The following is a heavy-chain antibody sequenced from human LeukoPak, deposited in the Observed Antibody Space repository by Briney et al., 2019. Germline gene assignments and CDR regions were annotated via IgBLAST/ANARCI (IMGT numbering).Heavy chain of an antibody. CDR1: GFTFSSYG. J-gene: IGHJ4*02. Sequence: GGSLRLSCAASGFTFSSYGMHWGRQAPGKGLEWVALISYDGTNKYYTDSVKGRFTISRDNSKNTLSLQMNSLRADDTAVYFCARVSLIVVVPGILDYWGQGILVTVSS. V-gene: IGHV3-30*19. D-gene: IGHD2-21*02. CDR2: ISYDGTNK. CDR3: ARVSLIVVVPGILDY.